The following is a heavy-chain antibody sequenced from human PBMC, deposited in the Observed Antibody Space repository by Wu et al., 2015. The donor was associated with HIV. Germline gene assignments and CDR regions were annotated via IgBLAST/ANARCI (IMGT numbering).Heavy chain of an antibody. CDR3: ARGDITMVRGVIRVQTFDY. D-gene: IGHD3-10*01. J-gene: IGHJ4*02. Sequence: QVQLVQSGAEVKKPGASVKVSCKASGYTFTSYDINWVRQATGQGLEWMGWMNPNSGNTGYAQKFQGRVTMTRNTSISTAYMELSSLRSEDTAVYYCARGDITMVRGVIRVQTFDYWGQGTLVTVSS. CDR1: GYTFTSYD. V-gene: IGHV1-8*01. CDR2: MNPNSGNT.